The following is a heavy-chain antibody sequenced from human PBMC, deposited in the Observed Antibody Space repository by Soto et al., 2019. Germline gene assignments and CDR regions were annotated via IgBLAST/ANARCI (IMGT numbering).Heavy chain of an antibody. CDR2: IYYSGST. J-gene: IGHJ4*02. V-gene: IGHV4-30-4*01. CDR3: ARVVAATRIDY. D-gene: IGHD2-15*01. Sequence: QVQLQESGPGLVKPSQTLSLTCTVSGGSISSGDYYWSWIRQPPGKGLEWIGYIYYSGSTYYNPSLKSXXTXSXATSKNQFSLKLSSVTAADTAVYYCARVVAATRIDYWGQGTLVTVSS. CDR1: GGSISSGDYY.